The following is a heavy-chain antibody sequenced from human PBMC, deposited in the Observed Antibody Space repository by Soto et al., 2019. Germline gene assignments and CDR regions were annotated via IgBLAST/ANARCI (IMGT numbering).Heavy chain of an antibody. V-gene: IGHV4-4*02. CDR3: ARVSYDSSGSYLYYYYGMDV. D-gene: IGHD3-22*01. CDR1: GGSISSSNW. J-gene: IGHJ6*02. CDR2: IYHSGST. Sequence: SETLSLTCAVSGGSISSSNWWSWVRQPPGKGLEWIGEIYHSGSTNYNPSLKSRVTISVDKSKNQFSLKLSSVTAADTAVYYCARVSYDSSGSYLYYYYGMDVWGQGTTVTVS.